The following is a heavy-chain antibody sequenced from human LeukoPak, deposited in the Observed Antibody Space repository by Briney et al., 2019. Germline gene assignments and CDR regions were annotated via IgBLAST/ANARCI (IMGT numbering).Heavy chain of an antibody. CDR1: GYTLTSDD. CDR2: MNPNSGNT. V-gene: IGHV1-8*01. Sequence: ASMNVSCKASGYTLTSDDINWGPQAPEQRLEWMGWMNPNSGNTGYAQKFQGRVTMTRNTSISTAYMELSSLRSEDTAVYYCARGQSSSSAYPVDYWGQGTVVTVSS. CDR3: ARGQSSSSAYPVDY. J-gene: IGHJ4*02. D-gene: IGHD6-6*01.